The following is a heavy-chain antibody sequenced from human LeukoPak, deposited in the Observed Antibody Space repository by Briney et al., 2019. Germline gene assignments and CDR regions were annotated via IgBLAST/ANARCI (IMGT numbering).Heavy chain of an antibody. CDR1: GYTFTSYD. V-gene: IGHV1-8*01. J-gene: IGHJ6*02. Sequence: ASVKVSCKASGYTFTSYDINWVRQATGQGLERMGWMNPNSGNTGYAQKFQGRVTMTRNTSISTAYMELSSLRSEDTAVYYCARERSYPTDYYYYGMDVWGQGTTVTVSS. CDR3: ARERSYPTDYYYYGMDV. D-gene: IGHD3-16*02. CDR2: MNPNSGNT.